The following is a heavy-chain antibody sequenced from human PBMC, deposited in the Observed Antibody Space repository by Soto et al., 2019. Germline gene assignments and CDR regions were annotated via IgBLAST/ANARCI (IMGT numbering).Heavy chain of an antibody. D-gene: IGHD3-3*01. CDR2: MNPNSGNT. J-gene: IGHJ5*02. V-gene: IGHV1-8*01. Sequence: QVQLVQSGAEVKKPGASVKVSCKASGYTFTSYDINWVRQATGQGLEWMGWMNPNSGNTGYAQKFQGRVTMTRNTSISTAYMERSSLRSEDTAVYYCAYGPRIPIFGVVTGSWFDPWGQGTLVTVSS. CDR1: GYTFTSYD. CDR3: AYGPRIPIFGVVTGSWFDP.